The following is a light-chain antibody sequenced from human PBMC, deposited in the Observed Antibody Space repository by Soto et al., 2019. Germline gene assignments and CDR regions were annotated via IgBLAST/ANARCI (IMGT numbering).Light chain of an antibody. CDR3: AAWDDSLSGVV. Sequence: QLLLTQPPSASGTPGQRVTISCSGSSSNIGSNFIYWYQQLPGTAPKLLIYRNNERPSGVPDRFSGSKSGTSASLAISGLRSEDEADYHCAAWDDSLSGVVFGGGTKLTVL. V-gene: IGLV1-47*01. J-gene: IGLJ2*01. CDR1: SSNIGSNF. CDR2: RNN.